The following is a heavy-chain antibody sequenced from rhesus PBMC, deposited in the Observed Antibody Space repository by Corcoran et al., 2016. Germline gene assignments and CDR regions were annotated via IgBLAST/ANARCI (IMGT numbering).Heavy chain of an antibody. CDR2: ISGSSGST. CDR3: ARDPLDGY. D-gene: IGHD6-19*01. V-gene: IGHV4-65*01. Sequence: QVQLQESGPGLAKPSETLSLTCAVSGGSVSSSNWRSWIRPPPGKGLEWIGYISGSSGSTYYNPSLKSRVTISTDTSKNQFSLKLSSVTAADTAVYYCARDPLDGYWGQGVLVTVSS. J-gene: IGHJ4*01. CDR1: GGSVSSSNW.